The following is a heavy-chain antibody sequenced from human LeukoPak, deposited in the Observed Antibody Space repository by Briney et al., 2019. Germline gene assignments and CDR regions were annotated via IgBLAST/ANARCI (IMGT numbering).Heavy chain of an antibody. Sequence: GGSLSLSCVASGLTFSNYAMTWVRQTPGKGLEWVSSISGSGDGTSYADSVKGRFTLSRDNSKNTLFLHMDSLRADDMAVYYCSKDPNGDYVGAFDMWGPGTMVTVSS. CDR2: ISGSGDGT. V-gene: IGHV3-23*01. D-gene: IGHD4-17*01. CDR3: SKDPNGDYVGAFDM. J-gene: IGHJ3*02. CDR1: GLTFSNYA.